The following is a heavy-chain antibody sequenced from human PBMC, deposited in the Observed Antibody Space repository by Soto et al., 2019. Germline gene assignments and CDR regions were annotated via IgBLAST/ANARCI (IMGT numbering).Heavy chain of an antibody. Sequence: PGESLKISCKGSGYSFTSYWISWVRQMPGKGLEWMGRIDPSDSYTNYSPSFQGHVTISADKSISTAYLQWSSLKASDTAMYYCARSRDYCSSTSCYLVYWGQGTLVTVSS. CDR1: GYSFTSYW. V-gene: IGHV5-10-1*01. D-gene: IGHD2-2*01. J-gene: IGHJ4*02. CDR3: ARSRDYCSSTSCYLVY. CDR2: IDPSDSYT.